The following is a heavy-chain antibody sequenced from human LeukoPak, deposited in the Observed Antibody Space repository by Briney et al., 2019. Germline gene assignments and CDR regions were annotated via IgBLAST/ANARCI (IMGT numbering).Heavy chain of an antibody. D-gene: IGHD3-3*01. CDR1: GFTFSSYV. CDR2: ISYDGSNK. Sequence: HPGGSLRLSCAASGFTFSSYVMPRVRQAPGKGLERVAVISYDGSNKYYADSVKGRFTISRGNSKNTLYLQMNSLRAEDTAVYYCAAPNFWSGYYALGYWGQGTLVTVSS. CDR3: AAPNFWSGYYALGY. J-gene: IGHJ4*02. V-gene: IGHV3-30*03.